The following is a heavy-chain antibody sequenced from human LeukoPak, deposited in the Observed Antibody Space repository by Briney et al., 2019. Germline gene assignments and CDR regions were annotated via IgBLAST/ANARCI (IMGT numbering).Heavy chain of an antibody. CDR3: ARDRRISLKGWSDT. CDR2: IYYSGST. CDR1: GGSISSFY. Sequence: SETLSLSCTVSGGSISSFYWRCSPQPPGKGLEWIGYIYYSGSTNYNPSLKSRVTISLDTSKNQFSLKLSSVTAADTAVYYCARDRRISLKGWSDTRGQRTLVTVSS. J-gene: IGHJ5*02. V-gene: IGHV4-59*01. D-gene: IGHD6-13*01.